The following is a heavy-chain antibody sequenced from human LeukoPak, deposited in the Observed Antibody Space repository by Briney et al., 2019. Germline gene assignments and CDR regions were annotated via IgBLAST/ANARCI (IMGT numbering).Heavy chain of an antibody. CDR3: ARDSMVIGIDY. J-gene: IGHJ4*02. D-gene: IGHD5-18*01. CDR1: GGSISSGSYY. Sequence: PSETLSLTCTVSGGSISSGSYYWSWIRQPAGKGLEWIGRIYTSGSTNYNPSLKSRVTISVDTSKNQFSLKLSSVTAADTAVYYCARDSMVIGIDYWGQGTLVTVSP. V-gene: IGHV4-61*02. CDR2: IYTSGST.